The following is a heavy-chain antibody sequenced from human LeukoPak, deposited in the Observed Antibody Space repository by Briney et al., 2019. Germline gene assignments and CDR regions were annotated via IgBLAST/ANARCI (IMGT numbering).Heavy chain of an antibody. V-gene: IGHV1-46*01. J-gene: IGHJ5*02. CDR1: GASFSNYY. Sequence: ASVKVSCKASGASFSNYYIHWVRQAPGQGLVWVGLIYPGGGWTNYAQKFQGRVTMTTDTSTSTVYMELSSLRSEDTAVYYCARDMPHNCFDPWGQGTLVTVSP. CDR3: ARDMPHNCFDP. D-gene: IGHD2-2*01. CDR2: IYPGGGWT.